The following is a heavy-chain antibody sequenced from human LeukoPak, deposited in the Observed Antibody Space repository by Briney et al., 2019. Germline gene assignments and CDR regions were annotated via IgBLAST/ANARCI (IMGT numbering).Heavy chain of an antibody. V-gene: IGHV4-39*01. CDR2: IYDSLSA. CDR3: ACFVSIRGSIDVDYFDS. Sequence: SETLSLTCPLSSLSVARRSYNSAWVRQPPGKGLEWIGSIYDSLSAYYNSSLKSRVTISIDMSKKQFSLNLNSATAADEAIYLYACFVSIRGSIDVDYFDSWGQGRLVTVSS. CDR1: SLSVARRSYN. D-gene: IGHD2-2*01. J-gene: IGHJ4*02.